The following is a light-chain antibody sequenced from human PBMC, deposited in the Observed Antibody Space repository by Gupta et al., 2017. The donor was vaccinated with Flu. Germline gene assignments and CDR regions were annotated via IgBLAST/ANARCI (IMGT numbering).Light chain of an antibody. CDR1: QSIGSW. CDR3: QQENSSPWT. V-gene: IGKV1-5*03. J-gene: IGKJ1*01. CDR2: KAS. Sequence: DIQMTQSPSTLSASVGDRVTITCRASQSIGSWLAWYQQKPGKAPEFLIYKASRLESGVPSRFSGSGSGTEFTLTISSLQPDDFATYHCQQENSSPWTFGQGTKVEIK.